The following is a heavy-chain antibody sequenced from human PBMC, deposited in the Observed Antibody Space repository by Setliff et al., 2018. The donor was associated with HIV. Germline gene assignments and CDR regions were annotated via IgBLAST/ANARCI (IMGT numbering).Heavy chain of an antibody. CDR1: GFSFSSHW. D-gene: IGHD3-9*01. J-gene: IGHJ4*02. V-gene: IGHV3-7*04. CDR3: ARVYYDLLTAEAANFDY. CDR2: IKEDGSER. Sequence: PGESXKISCAASGFSFSSHWMSWVRQAPGKGLEWVANIKEDGSERYYVESVKGRFIISRDNARNSLHLQMNSLRVEDTAVYYCARVYYDLLTAEAANFDYWGQGTLVTVSS.